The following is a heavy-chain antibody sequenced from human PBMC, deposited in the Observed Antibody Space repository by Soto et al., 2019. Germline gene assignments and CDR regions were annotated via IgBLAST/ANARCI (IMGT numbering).Heavy chain of an antibody. V-gene: IGHV3-23*01. CDR1: GFTFSSYG. CDR3: AKDRRAGGNYGFYSDF. CDR2: SSATGAGT. Sequence: EVQLLESGGGLVQPGGSLRLSCAASGFTFSSYGMTWVRQAPGKGLEWVSFSSATGAGTYYADSVKGRLTISRDNSKNTLYLQMTSLRAYDTAVYYCAKDRRAGGNYGFYSDFWGQGALVIVSS. D-gene: IGHD1-7*01. J-gene: IGHJ4*02.